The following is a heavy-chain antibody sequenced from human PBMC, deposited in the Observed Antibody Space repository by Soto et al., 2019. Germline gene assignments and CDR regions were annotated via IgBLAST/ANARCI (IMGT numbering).Heavy chain of an antibody. D-gene: IGHD3-10*01. CDR2: IFYTGST. Sequence: SETLSLTCTVSGGSISSSSYYWGWIRQPPGKGLEWIGSIFYTGSTYYNPSLKSRLTISIDTPKKQVSLKLTSVSAADTAVYFCAYGSGSFDYWGQGILVTVSS. CDR1: GGSISSSSYY. V-gene: IGHV4-39*01. J-gene: IGHJ4*01. CDR3: AYGSGSFDY.